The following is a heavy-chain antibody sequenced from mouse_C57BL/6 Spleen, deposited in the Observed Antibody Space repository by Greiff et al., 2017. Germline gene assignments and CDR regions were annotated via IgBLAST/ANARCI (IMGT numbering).Heavy chain of an antibody. Sequence: QVQLQQPGAELVMPGASVKLSCKASGYTFTSYWMHWVKQRPGQGLEWIGEIDPSDSYTNYNQKFKGKSTLTVDKSSSTAYMQLSSLTSEDSAVYYCARGDPIFDDWGQGTTLTVSS. CDR2: IDPSDSYT. J-gene: IGHJ2*01. CDR3: ARGDPIFDD. CDR1: GYTFTSYW. V-gene: IGHV1-69*01.